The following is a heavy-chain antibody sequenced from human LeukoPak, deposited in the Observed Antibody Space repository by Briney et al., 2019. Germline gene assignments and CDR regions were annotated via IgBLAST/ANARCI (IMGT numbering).Heavy chain of an antibody. D-gene: IGHD2-2*01. CDR3: ARGAYCSSTSCYVPNYYGMDV. Sequence: ASVKVSCKASGYTFTSYGISWVRQAPGQGLEWMGWISAYNSNTNYAQKLQGRVTMTTDTSTSTAYMELRSLRSDDTAVYYCARGAYCSSTSCYVPNYYGMDVWGQGTTVTVSS. V-gene: IGHV1-18*01. J-gene: IGHJ6*02. CDR1: GYTFTSYG. CDR2: ISAYNSNT.